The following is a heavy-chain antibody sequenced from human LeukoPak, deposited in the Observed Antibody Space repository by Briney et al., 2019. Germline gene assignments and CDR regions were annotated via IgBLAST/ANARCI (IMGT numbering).Heavy chain of an antibody. CDR2: IYYGGST. V-gene: IGHV4-59*08. Sequence: PSETLSLTCTVSGGSISSYYWSWIRQPPGKGLEWIGYIYYGGSTSYNPSLKSRVTISVDTSKNQFSLKLSSVTAADTAVYYCARQRNLYDYGGNSDFDYWGQGTLVTVSS. CDR1: GGSISSYY. D-gene: IGHD4-17*01. J-gene: IGHJ4*02. CDR3: ARQRNLYDYGGNSDFDY.